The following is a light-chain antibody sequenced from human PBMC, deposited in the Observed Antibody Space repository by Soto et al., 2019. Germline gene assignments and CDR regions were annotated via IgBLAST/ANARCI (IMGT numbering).Light chain of an antibody. Sequence: DIQMTQSPSSLSASVGDRVTITCRASQGISNFLAWYQQKPGKVPILLLSGASALQPGVPSRLSGSGSGTEFTFTIDNFQPDDVATYYCQQYINAPITFGQGTRLEIK. V-gene: IGKV1-27*01. CDR1: QGISNF. J-gene: IGKJ5*01. CDR3: QQYINAPIT. CDR2: GAS.